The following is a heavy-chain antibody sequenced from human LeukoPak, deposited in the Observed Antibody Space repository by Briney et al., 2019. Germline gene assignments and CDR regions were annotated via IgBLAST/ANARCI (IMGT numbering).Heavy chain of an antibody. D-gene: IGHD4-17*01. Sequence: GGSLRLSCAASGFTFSSYEMNWVRQAPGKGLEWVSYISASNTIYYADSVKGRFTVSRDNAKNALYLQMNSLRDEDTAVYYCARGYGDYGKYYFDSWGQGTLVTVSS. CDR2: ISASNTI. CDR3: ARGYGDYGKYYFDS. V-gene: IGHV3-48*03. J-gene: IGHJ4*02. CDR1: GFTFSSYE.